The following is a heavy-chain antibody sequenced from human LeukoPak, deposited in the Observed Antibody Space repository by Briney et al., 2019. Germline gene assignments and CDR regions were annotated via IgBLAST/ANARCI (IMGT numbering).Heavy chain of an antibody. V-gene: IGHV1-8*01. J-gene: IGHJ3*02. Sequence: ASVKVSCKASGYTFTSYDINWVRQATGQGLEWMGWMNPNSGNTGYAQKFQGRVTMTRDTSISTAYMELSSLRSEDTAVYYCARDYGDYDDAFDIWGQGTMVTVSS. D-gene: IGHD4-17*01. CDR1: GYTFTSYD. CDR3: ARDYGDYDDAFDI. CDR2: MNPNSGNT.